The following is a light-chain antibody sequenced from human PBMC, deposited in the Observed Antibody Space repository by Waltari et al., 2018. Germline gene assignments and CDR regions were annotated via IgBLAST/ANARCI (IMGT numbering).Light chain of an antibody. J-gene: IGLJ3*02. V-gene: IGLV3-19*01. CDR1: SIRRYY. Sequence: SSELTPDPAVSVAWGQPVRDTCQGDSIRRYYASWYQQMPGPAPFLVLYRHDKQPSGIPDRFSGSTSGNTASLTITRAQAEDAGVYYCLSRDSSSARVFGGGTTLTV. CDR3: LSRDSSSARV. CDR2: RHD.